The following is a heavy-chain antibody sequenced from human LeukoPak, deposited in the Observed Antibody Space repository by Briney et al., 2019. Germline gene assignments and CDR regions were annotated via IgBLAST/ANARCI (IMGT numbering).Heavy chain of an antibody. CDR3: ARDSPRGGFGP. CDR2: ISSSSSYI. Sequence: GGSLRLSCAASGFTFSSYSMNWVRQAPGKGLEWVSSISSSSSYIYYADSVKGRFTISRDNAKNSLYLQMNSLRAEDTAVYYCARDSPRGGFGPWGQGTLVTASS. CDR1: GFTFSSYS. D-gene: IGHD3-10*01. J-gene: IGHJ5*02. V-gene: IGHV3-21*01.